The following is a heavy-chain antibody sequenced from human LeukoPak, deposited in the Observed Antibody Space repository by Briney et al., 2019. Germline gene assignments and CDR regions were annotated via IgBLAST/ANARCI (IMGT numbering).Heavy chain of an antibody. CDR3: APEGDGYILFDY. Sequence: PGRSLRLSCAAPGFTFSSYGMHWVRQAPGKGLEWVAVISYDGSNKYYADSVKGRFTISRDNSKNTLYLQMNSLRVEDTAVYYCAPEGDGYILFDYWGQGTLVTVCS. CDR2: ISYDGSNK. J-gene: IGHJ4*02. V-gene: IGHV3-30*03. CDR1: GFTFSSYG. D-gene: IGHD5-24*01.